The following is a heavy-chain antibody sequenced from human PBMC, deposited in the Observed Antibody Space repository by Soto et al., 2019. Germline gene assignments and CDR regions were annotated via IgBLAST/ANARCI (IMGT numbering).Heavy chain of an antibody. CDR1: GFTFSSYD. CDR3: ARESYGMGSFYPG. Sequence: PGGSLRLSCAASGFTFSSYDLHWVRQAPGKGLEWVAAVYNDGTKKYYADSAQGRFSISRDNSRNTLYLEMNSLRAEDTAVYYCARESYGMGSFYPGWGQGTLVTVS. CDR2: VYNDGTKK. V-gene: IGHV3-33*01. D-gene: IGHD3-10*01. J-gene: IGHJ4*02.